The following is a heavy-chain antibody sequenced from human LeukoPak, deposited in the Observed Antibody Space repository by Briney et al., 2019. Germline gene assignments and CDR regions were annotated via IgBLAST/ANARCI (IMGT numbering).Heavy chain of an antibody. CDR2: ISSSSSTI. J-gene: IGHJ4*02. V-gene: IGHV3-48*01. CDR1: GFTFCSYS. Sequence: GGSLRLSSAASGFTFCSYSMLWVRQAPGKGLEWVLYISSSSSTIYYADSVKGRFTISRDNAKNSMYLQMNTLRAEDTAVYYCAKELTTSSGYLHYFDYWGQGTLVTVSS. CDR3: AKELTTSSGYLHYFDY. D-gene: IGHD6-19*01.